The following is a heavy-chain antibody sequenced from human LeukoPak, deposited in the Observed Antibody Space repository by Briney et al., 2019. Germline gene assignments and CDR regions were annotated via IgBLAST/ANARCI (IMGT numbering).Heavy chain of an antibody. Sequence: PGGSLRLSCAASGFTFSDYYMSWIRQAPGKGLEWVSYISSSGSTIYYADSVKGRFTISRDNAKNSLYLQMNSLRAEDTAVYYCARGFYSSGWYARNYYYYYGMDVWGQGTTVTVSS. CDR3: ARGFYSSGWYARNYYYYYGMDV. J-gene: IGHJ6*02. V-gene: IGHV3-11*01. CDR2: ISSSGSTI. D-gene: IGHD6-19*01. CDR1: GFTFSDYY.